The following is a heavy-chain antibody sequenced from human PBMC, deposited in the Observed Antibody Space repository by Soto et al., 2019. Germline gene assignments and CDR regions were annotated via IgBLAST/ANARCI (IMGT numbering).Heavy chain of an antibody. Sequence: SVKVSCKASGGTFSSYAVSWVRQAPGQGLEWMGGIIPIFGTANYAQKFQGRVTITADESTSTAYMELSSLRSEDTAVYYCARDSDTYYYDSSGYYFDAFDIWGQGTMVTVSS. CDR2: IIPIFGTA. V-gene: IGHV1-69*13. J-gene: IGHJ3*02. CDR1: GGTFSSYA. CDR3: ARDSDTYYYDSSGYYFDAFDI. D-gene: IGHD3-22*01.